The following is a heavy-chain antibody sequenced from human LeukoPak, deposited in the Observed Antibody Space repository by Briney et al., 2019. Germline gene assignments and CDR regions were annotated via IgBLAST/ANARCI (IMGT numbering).Heavy chain of an antibody. V-gene: IGHV3-21*01. CDR2: ISISGTYI. Sequence: GGSLRLSCVASAFTFSTYTMNWVRQAPGKGLEWVSSISISGTYIYYADSVKGRFTISRDNSKNTLYLQMNSLRAEDTAVYYCAREDSSGYYYNWGQGTLVTVSS. CDR3: AREDSSGYYYN. CDR1: AFTFSTYT. J-gene: IGHJ4*02. D-gene: IGHD3-22*01.